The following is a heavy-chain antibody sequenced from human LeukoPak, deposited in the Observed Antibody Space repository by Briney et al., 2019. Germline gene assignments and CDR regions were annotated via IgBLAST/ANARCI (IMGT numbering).Heavy chain of an antibody. CDR1: GFTFSSYA. D-gene: IGHD3-3*01. Sequence: GGSLRLSCAASGFTFSSYAVHWVRQAPGKGLEWVAVISYDGSNKYYADSVKGRFTISRDNSKNTLYLQMNSLRAEDTAVYYCARDPSKGWSGSFDYWGQGTLVTVSS. CDR2: ISYDGSNK. V-gene: IGHV3-30-3*01. J-gene: IGHJ4*02. CDR3: ARDPSKGWSGSFDY.